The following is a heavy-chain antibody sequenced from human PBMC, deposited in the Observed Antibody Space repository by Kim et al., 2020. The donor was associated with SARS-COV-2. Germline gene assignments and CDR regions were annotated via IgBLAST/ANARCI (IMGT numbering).Heavy chain of an antibody. CDR3: ARLAKEQWLVQGGRGAFDI. D-gene: IGHD6-19*01. CDR2: IYPGDSDT. J-gene: IGHJ3*02. Sequence: GESLKISCKGSGYSFTSYWIGWVRQMPGKGLEWMGIIYPGDSDTRYSPSFQGQVTISADKSISTAYLQWSSLKASDTAMYYCARLAKEQWLVQGGRGAFDIWGQGTMVTVSS. CDR1: GYSFTSYW. V-gene: IGHV5-51*01.